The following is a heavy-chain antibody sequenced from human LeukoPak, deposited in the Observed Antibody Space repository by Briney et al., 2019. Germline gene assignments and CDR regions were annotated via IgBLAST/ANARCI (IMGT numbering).Heavy chain of an antibody. V-gene: IGHV3-11*01. J-gene: IGHJ3*02. CDR3: ARTAYYYDSSGYDDAFDI. CDR2: ISRSGSTR. Sequence: GGSLRLSCAASGFTFSDYYMSWIRQAPGKGLEWVSHISRSGSTRYYADSLKGRFTISRDNAKNSLYLQMDSLRAEDTAVSYCARTAYYYDSSGYDDAFDIWGQGTMVTVSS. CDR1: GFTFSDYY. D-gene: IGHD3-22*01.